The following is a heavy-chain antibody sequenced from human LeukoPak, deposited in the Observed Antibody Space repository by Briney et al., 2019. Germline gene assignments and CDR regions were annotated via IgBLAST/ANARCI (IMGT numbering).Heavy chain of an antibody. V-gene: IGHV4-59*01. CDR2: IYYSGST. D-gene: IGHD4-17*01. J-gene: IGHJ6*03. CDR3: ARDLVGYGDYVKGKYYYYMDV. CDR1: GGSISSYY. Sequence: PSETLSLTCTVSGGSISSYYWCWIRQPPGKGLEWIGYIYYSGSTNYNPSLKSRVTISVDTSKNQFSLKLSSVTAADTAVYYCARDLVGYGDYVKGKYYYYMDVWGKGTTVTVSS.